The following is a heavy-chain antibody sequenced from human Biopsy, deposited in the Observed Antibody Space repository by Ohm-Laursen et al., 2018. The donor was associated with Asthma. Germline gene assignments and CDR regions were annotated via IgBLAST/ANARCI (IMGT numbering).Heavy chain of an antibody. Sequence: TLSLTCSVSGGSIRSHDWTWIRLPPGKGLEYIGDASHTGSTNYNPSLKSRVTMSLDTSKNQFSLRLTSVTPADTAVYYCARLADCSGGACYSYGWFDPWGQGTRVTVSS. CDR1: GGSIRSHD. D-gene: IGHD2-15*01. CDR3: ARLADCSGGACYSYGWFDP. J-gene: IGHJ5*02. CDR2: ASHTGST. V-gene: IGHV4-59*11.